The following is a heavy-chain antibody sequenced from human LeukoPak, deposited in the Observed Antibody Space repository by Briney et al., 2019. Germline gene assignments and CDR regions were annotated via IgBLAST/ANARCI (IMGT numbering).Heavy chain of an antibody. D-gene: IGHD1-1*01. J-gene: IGHJ4*02. Sequence: GGSLRFSCAASGFTVSSNHMSWVRQAPGKGLEWVSVIYSGGSTDYADSVKGRFTISRDNLKNTLYLQMNTLRAEDTAVYYCARGPAGYNWGQGTLVTASS. CDR1: GFTVSSNH. CDR3: ARGPAGYN. V-gene: IGHV3-53*01. CDR2: IYSGGST.